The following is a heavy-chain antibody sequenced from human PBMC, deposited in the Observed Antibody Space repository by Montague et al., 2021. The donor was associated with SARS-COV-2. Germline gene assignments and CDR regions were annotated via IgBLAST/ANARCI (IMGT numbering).Heavy chain of an antibody. V-gene: IGHV4-59*11. D-gene: IGHD3-10*01. CDR2: IYYSGGA. J-gene: IGHJ5*02. CDR1: AGPISGHY. CDR3: ARAVSVRRAVSWFDP. Sequence: SETLSLTCSISAGPISGHYLAWIRQPPGKGLEWIAYIYYSGGANYNPSLRSRVTMSVDTSNNQFSLKLSSVTAADTAVYYCARAVSVRRAVSWFDPWGQGALVTVSS.